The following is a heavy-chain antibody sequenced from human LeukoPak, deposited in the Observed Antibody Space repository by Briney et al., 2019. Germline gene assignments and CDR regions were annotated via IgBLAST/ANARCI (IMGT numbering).Heavy chain of an antibody. D-gene: IGHD6-13*01. Sequence: ASVKVSCKASGYTFTSYYMHWVRQAPGQGLEWTGGFDPEDGETIYAQKFQGRVTMTEDTSTDTAYMELSSLRSEDTAVYYCATVRPIYSSSYYIWGQGTMVTVSS. V-gene: IGHV1-24*01. CDR1: GYTFTSYY. CDR3: ATVRPIYSSSYYI. J-gene: IGHJ3*02. CDR2: FDPEDGET.